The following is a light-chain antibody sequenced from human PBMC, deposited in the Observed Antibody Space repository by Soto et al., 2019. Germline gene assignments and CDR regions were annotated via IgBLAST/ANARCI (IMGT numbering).Light chain of an antibody. Sequence: EIVMTQSPATLSVSPGERATLSCRASQSVSSNLAWYQQKPGQAPRLLIYGASTRATGIPARFSGSGSGTEFTLTISGLQSEDFAVYYCQQYNNWPLTFGRGTKVDTK. J-gene: IGKJ4*01. CDR3: QQYNNWPLT. V-gene: IGKV3-15*01. CDR2: GAS. CDR1: QSVSSN.